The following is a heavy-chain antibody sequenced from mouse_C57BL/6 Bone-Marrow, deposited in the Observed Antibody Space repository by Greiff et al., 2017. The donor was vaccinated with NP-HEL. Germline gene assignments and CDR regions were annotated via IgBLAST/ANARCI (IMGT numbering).Heavy chain of an antibody. Sequence: VQLQQSGPELVKPGASVKISCKASGYTFTDYYMNWVEQSHGKSLEWIGDINPNNGGTSYNQKFKGKATLTVDKSSSTAYMELRSLTSEDSAVYYCERGGSYDPFAYWGQGTRVTVSA. CDR3: ERGGSYDPFAY. V-gene: IGHV1-26*01. J-gene: IGHJ3*01. CDR2: INPNNGGT. CDR1: GYTFTDYY. D-gene: IGHD2-12*01.